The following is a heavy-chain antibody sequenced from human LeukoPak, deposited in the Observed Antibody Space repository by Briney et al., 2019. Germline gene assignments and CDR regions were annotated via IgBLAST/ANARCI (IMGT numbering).Heavy chain of an antibody. J-gene: IGHJ4*02. D-gene: IGHD3-22*01. CDR3: TRAYYYDSSGYYQTFDY. Sequence: GGSLRLSCAASGFTLSSYAMSWVRQAPGKGLEWVSAISGSGGSTYYADSVKGRFTISRDNSKNTLYLQMNSLKTEDTAVYYCTRAYYYDSSGYYQTFDYWGQGTLVTVSS. CDR1: GFTLSSYA. V-gene: IGHV3-23*01. CDR2: ISGSGGST.